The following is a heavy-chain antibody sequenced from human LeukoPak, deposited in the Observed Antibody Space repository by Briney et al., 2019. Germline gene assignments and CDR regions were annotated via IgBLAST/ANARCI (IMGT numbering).Heavy chain of an antibody. Sequence: GGSLRLSCAASGFTFSSYAMSWVRQAPGKGLEWVSAISGSGGSTYYADSVKCRFTISRDNSKNTLYLQMNSLRAEDTAVYYCAKGSYYYDSSVLGYFDYWGQGTLVTVSS. V-gene: IGHV3-23*01. CDR2: ISGSGGST. CDR3: AKGSYYYDSSVLGYFDY. CDR1: GFTFSSYA. D-gene: IGHD3-22*01. J-gene: IGHJ4*02.